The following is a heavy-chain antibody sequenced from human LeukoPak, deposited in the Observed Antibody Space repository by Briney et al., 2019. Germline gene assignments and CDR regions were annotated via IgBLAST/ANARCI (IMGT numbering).Heavy chain of an antibody. Sequence: ASVKVSCKASGGTFSSYAISLVRQAPGQGLEWMGGIIPIFGTANYAQKFQGRVTITTDESTSTAYMELSSLRSEDTAVYYCARDGSRRGYYYMDVWGKGTTVTVSS. CDR3: ARDGSRRGYYYMDV. V-gene: IGHV1-69*05. D-gene: IGHD3-10*01. J-gene: IGHJ6*03. CDR1: GGTFSSYA. CDR2: IIPIFGTA.